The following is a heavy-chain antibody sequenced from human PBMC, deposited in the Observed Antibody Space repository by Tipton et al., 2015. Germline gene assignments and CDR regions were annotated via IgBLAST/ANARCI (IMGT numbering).Heavy chain of an antibody. D-gene: IGHD6-13*01. J-gene: IGHJ4*02. CDR1: GGSFSDFY. CDR2: INHRGST. V-gene: IGHV4-34*01. Sequence: TLSLTCGVYGGSFSDFYWNWIRQTPGKGLEWIGEINHRGSTTHNPSLKSRVSMSVDTSKNQISLRMMSVTAADTAVYYCARGNANSISWHFDFWGQGTKVIVSP. CDR3: ARGNANSISWHFDF.